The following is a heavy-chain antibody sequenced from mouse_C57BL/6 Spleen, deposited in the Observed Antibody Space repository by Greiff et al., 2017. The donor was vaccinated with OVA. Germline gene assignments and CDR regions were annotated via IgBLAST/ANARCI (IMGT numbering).Heavy chain of an antibody. CDR3: TRDYSSRDYYAMDY. V-gene: IGHV6-6*01. D-gene: IGHD1-1*01. J-gene: IGHJ4*01. Sequence: EVQRVESGGGLVQPGGSMKLSCAASGFTFSDAWMDWVRQSPEKGLEWVAEIRNKANNHATYYAESVKGRFTISRDDSKSSVYLQMNSLRAEDTGIYYCTRDYSSRDYYAMDYWGQGTSVTVSS. CDR2: IRNKANNHAT. CDR1: GFTFSDAW.